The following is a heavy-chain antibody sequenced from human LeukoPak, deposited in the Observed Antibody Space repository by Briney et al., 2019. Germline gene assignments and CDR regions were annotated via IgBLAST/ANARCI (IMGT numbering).Heavy chain of an antibody. V-gene: IGHV1-2*02. CDR2: INPNSGGT. Sequence: ASVKVSCKASGYTFTGYYMHWVRQAPGQGLEWMGWINPNSGGTNYAQKFQGRVTMTRDTSISTAYMELSRLRSDDTAVYYCARDLCRDGYNGNGMDVWGQGTTVTVSS. D-gene: IGHD5-24*01. CDR1: GYTFTGYY. CDR3: ARDLCRDGYNGNGMDV. J-gene: IGHJ6*02.